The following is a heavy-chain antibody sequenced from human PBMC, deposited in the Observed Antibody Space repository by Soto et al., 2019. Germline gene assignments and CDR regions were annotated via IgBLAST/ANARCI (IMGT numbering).Heavy chain of an antibody. Sequence: PVGSLRLSCAASGFPFSSYDMHWVRQAPGKGLEWVAVIWFDGSNEYYADSVQGRFTISRDNSKNTLYLQMDSLRAEDTAVYYCAKVLYASESFDSEEAPYGMDVWGQGTTVTVSS. J-gene: IGHJ6*02. D-gene: IGHD3-10*01. CDR3: AKVLYASESFDSEEAPYGMDV. V-gene: IGHV3-33*06. CDR2: IWFDGSNE. CDR1: GFPFSSYD.